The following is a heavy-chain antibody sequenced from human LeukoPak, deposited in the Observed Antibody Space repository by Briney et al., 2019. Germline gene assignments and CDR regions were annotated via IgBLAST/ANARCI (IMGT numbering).Heavy chain of an antibody. CDR1: GYSFTNYW. CDR2: IYPGDSDT. Sequence: GASLKISCKGSGYSFTNYWIGWVRQLPGKGLEWMGIIYPGDSDTRYSPSFQGQVTISADKSISTAYLQWSSLKASDTAMYYCARRYSSSWYEGNYFDYWGQGTLVTVSS. J-gene: IGHJ4*02. CDR3: ARRYSSSWYEGNYFDY. V-gene: IGHV5-51*01. D-gene: IGHD6-13*01.